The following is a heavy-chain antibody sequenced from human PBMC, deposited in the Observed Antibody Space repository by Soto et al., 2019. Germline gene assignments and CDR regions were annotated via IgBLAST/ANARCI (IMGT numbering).Heavy chain of an antibody. Sequence: GWSLRLSCAASGFTFSSYAMSLVRQAPGKGLEWVSSISGSGGSTYYADSVKGRFTISRDNSKNTLYLQMNSLRAEDTAVYYCAKGTTMAQYDFWSGTYYYYGMDVWGKGTKVTVSS. CDR2: ISGSGGST. J-gene: IGHJ6*04. CDR1: GFTFSSYA. D-gene: IGHD3-3*01. CDR3: AKGTTMAQYDFWSGTYYYYGMDV. V-gene: IGHV3-23*01.